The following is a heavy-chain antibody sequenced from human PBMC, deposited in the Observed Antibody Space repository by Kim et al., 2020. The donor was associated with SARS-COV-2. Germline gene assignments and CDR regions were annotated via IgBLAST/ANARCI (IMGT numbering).Heavy chain of an antibody. V-gene: IGHV3-15*01. D-gene: IGHD2-15*01. CDR3: TTGYCSGGSCAGMDV. Sequence: AGSLRLSCAASGFTFSNAWMSWVRQAPGKGLECVGRIKSKTDGGTTDYAAPVKGRFTISRDDSKNTLYLQMNSLKTEDTAVYYCTTGYCSGGSCAGMDVWGQGTTVTVSS. CDR1: GFTFSNAW. CDR2: IKSKTDGGTT. J-gene: IGHJ6*02.